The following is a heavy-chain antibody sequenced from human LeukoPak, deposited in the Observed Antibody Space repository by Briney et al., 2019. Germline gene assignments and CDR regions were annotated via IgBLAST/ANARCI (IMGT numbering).Heavy chain of an antibody. CDR1: GGSISSSSYY. V-gene: IGHV4-39*01. J-gene: IGHJ3*02. Sequence: SETLSLTCTVSGGSISSSSYYWGWIRQPPGKGLEWIGSIYYSGSTYYNPSLKSRVTISVDTSKNQFSLKLSSVTAADTAVYYCASTLATYYDFWKSNAFDIWGQGTMVTVSS. CDR3: ASTLATYYDFWKSNAFDI. D-gene: IGHD3-3*01. CDR2: IYYSGST.